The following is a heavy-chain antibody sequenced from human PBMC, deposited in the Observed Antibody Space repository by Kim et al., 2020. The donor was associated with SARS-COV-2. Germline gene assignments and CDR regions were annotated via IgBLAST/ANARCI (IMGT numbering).Heavy chain of an antibody. Sequence: NYAQKFQGRVTITADKSTSTAYMELSSLRSEDTAVYYCARFDPSLDAFDIWGQGTMVTVSS. V-gene: IGHV1-69*02. J-gene: IGHJ3*02. CDR3: ARFDPSLDAFDI.